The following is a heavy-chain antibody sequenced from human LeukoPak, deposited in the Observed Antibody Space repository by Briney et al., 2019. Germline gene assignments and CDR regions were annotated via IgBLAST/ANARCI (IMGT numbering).Heavy chain of an antibody. J-gene: IGHJ4*02. CDR3: ARLNSSRWQIDY. CDR1: GSTFANYW. D-gene: IGHD6-13*01. Sequence: GESLKISCEGSGSTFANYWIGWVRPMPRKGLEWMGIIYPGDSDTRYSPSFEGQVTISADKSISTAYLQWSSLKASDTAMYYCARLNSSRWQIDYWGQGTLVTVSS. V-gene: IGHV5-51*01. CDR2: IYPGDSDT.